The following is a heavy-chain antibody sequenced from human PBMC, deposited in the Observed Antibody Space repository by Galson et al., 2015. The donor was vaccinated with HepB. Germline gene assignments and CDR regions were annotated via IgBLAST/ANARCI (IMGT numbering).Heavy chain of an antibody. D-gene: IGHD2-2*02. CDR1: GFTFSSYG. V-gene: IGHV3-30*18. CDR2: ISYDGSNK. Sequence: SLRLSCAASGFTFSSYGMHWVRQAPGKGLEWVAVISYDGSNKYYADSVKGRLTIPRDNSKNTLYLQMNSLRAEDTAVYYCAKDFPPAVYCSSTSCYTPNFDYWGQGTLVTVSS. J-gene: IGHJ4*02. CDR3: AKDFPPAVYCSSTSCYTPNFDY.